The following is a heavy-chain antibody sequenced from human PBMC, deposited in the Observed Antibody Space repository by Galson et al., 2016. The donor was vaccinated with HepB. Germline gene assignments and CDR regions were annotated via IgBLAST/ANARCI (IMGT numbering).Heavy chain of an antibody. V-gene: IGHV3-74*01. CDR1: GFTFDNHW. Sequence: SLRLSCAASGFTFDNHWMHWVRQAPGKGLVWVSRISPDGSTTTYADSVKGRFTISRDNAKNTLYLQMNSLRAEDTAVYYCARDLWRGGRIDYWGQGTLVTVSS. J-gene: IGHJ4*02. D-gene: IGHD4-23*01. CDR2: ISPDGSTT. CDR3: ARDLWRGGRIDY.